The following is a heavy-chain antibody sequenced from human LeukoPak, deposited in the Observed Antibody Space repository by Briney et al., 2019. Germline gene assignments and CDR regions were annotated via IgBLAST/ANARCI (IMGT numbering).Heavy chain of an antibody. Sequence: GGSLRLSCAASGFTFSSFGMHWVRQTPGKGLEWLTFIHNDGITEYYADSVKGRFTISRDNSKNTVYLQMNSLRVEDTAVYYCAKDDPTGRYLWGQGTLVPVSS. J-gene: IGHJ4*02. V-gene: IGHV3-30*02. CDR3: AKDDPTGRYL. CDR2: IHNDGITE. CDR1: GFTFSSFG. D-gene: IGHD1-26*01.